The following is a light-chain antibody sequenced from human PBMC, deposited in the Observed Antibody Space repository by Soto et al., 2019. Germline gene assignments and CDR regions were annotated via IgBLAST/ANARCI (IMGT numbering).Light chain of an antibody. CDR1: QGISSY. CDR3: QQYYSYPPWT. Sequence: AIRMTQSPSSFSASTGDRVTITCRASQGISSYLAWYQQKPGKAPKLLIYAASTLQSGVPSRFSGSGSGTDFPLTISCLQSEDFATYYCQQYYSYPPWTFGQGTKAEIK. CDR2: AAS. J-gene: IGKJ1*01. V-gene: IGKV1-8*01.